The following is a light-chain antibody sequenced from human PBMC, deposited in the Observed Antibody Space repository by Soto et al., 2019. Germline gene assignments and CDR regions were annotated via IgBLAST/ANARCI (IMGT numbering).Light chain of an antibody. CDR2: KKN. CDR1: SSNFGSNY. Sequence: QSVLTQPPSASGTPGQRVTISCSGSSSNFGSNYVYWYQQLPGTAPKLLIYKKNQRPSGVPDRFSGSKSGTSASLAISGLRSEDEAHYYCAARDDSLSGPNWVFGGGTKLTVL. J-gene: IGLJ3*02. V-gene: IGLV1-47*01. CDR3: AARDDSLSGPNWV.